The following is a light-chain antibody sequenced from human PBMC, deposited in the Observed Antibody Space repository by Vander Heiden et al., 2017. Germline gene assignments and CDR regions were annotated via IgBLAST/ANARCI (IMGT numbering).Light chain of an antibody. CDR2: LGS. CDR1: QSLLYRDGNNY. Sequence: LLTQSPLFLPVTPGESASISCRSSQSLLYRDGNNYLDWYLQKPGQSPQLLIYLGSTRASGVPERFTGSGSGTDFALKITRVEAEDVGMYYCMQPLQTPRTFGQGTKVEI. J-gene: IGKJ1*01. CDR3: MQPLQTPRT. V-gene: IGKV2-28*01.